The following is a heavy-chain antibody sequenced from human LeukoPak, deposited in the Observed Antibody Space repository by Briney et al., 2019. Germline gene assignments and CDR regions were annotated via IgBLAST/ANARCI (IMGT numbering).Heavy chain of an antibody. CDR3: ARDPPARYSSGWYSY. D-gene: IGHD6-19*01. CDR1: GFTVSSNY. Sequence: PGGSLRLSCAASGFTVSSNYMSWVRQAPGKGLEWVSVIYSGGSTYYADSVKGRFTTSRDNSKNTLYLQMNSLRAEDTAVYYCARDPPARYSSGWYSYWGQGTLVTVSS. J-gene: IGHJ4*02. V-gene: IGHV3-53*01. CDR2: IYSGGST.